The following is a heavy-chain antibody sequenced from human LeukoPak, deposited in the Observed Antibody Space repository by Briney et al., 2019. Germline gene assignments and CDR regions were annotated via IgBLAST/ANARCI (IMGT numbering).Heavy chain of an antibody. CDR1: GLTFTNYR. CDR3: ARENGDYADAFDI. J-gene: IGHJ3*02. CDR2: ISSTSGYI. Sequence: PGGSLRLSCAASGLTFTNYRMTWVRQAPGKGLEWVSSISSTSGYIFYADSVQGRFTISRDNAKSSLYLQMNSLRAEDTAVYYCARENGDYADAFDIWGQGTMVTVSS. V-gene: IGHV3-21*01. D-gene: IGHD4-17*01.